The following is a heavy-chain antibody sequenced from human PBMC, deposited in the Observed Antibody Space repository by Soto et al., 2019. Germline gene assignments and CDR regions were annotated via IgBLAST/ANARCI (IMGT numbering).Heavy chain of an antibody. CDR3: ARGHYTYYYDSSGSKYYYYYGMDV. J-gene: IGHJ6*04. V-gene: IGHV5-51*01. D-gene: IGHD3-22*01. Sequence: GESLKISCKGSGYSFTSYWIGWVRQMPGKGLEWMGIIYPGDSDTRYSPSFQGQVTISADKSISTAYLQWSSLKASDTAMYYCARGHYTYYYDSSGSKYYYYYGMDVWGKGNTVNVSP. CDR1: GYSFTSYW. CDR2: IYPGDSDT.